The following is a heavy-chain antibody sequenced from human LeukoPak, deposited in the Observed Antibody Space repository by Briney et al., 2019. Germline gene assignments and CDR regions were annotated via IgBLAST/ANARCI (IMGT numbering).Heavy chain of an antibody. Sequence: PGGSLRLSCAASGFTFRNFYMIWIRQAPGKGLEWVSYISSDGTPKYYADSVKGRFTISRDNAKNSLYLQMNSLRAEDTALYYCVKDSRRAIKEPRLARIAAAGTDFDYWGQGTLVTVSS. CDR2: ISSDGTPK. J-gene: IGHJ4*02. CDR1: GFTFRNFY. D-gene: IGHD6-13*01. CDR3: VKDSRRAIKEPRLARIAAAGTDFDY. V-gene: IGHV3-11*01.